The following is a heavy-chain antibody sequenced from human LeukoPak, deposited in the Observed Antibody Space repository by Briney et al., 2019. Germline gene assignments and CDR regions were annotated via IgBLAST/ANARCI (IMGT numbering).Heavy chain of an antibody. Sequence: PGGSLRLSCAASGFTFSSYAMSWVRQAPGKGLEWVSVIYSGGSTYYADSVKGRFTISRDNSKNTLYLQMNSLRAEDTAVYYCARESYGDYEGESYYFDYWGQGTLVTVSS. CDR2: IYSGGST. CDR3: ARESYGDYEGESYYFDY. CDR1: GFTFSSYA. D-gene: IGHD4-17*01. V-gene: IGHV3-53*01. J-gene: IGHJ4*02.